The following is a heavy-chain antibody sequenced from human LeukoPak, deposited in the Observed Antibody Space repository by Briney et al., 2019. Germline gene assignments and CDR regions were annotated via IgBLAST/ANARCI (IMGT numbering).Heavy chain of an antibody. CDR1: GFTFSSYG. J-gene: IGHJ4*02. D-gene: IGHD3-22*01. CDR3: AREFHYYFETSGPLEY. Sequence: PGRSLRLSCAASGFTFSSYGMHWVRQAPGKGLEWVALIWYDGNNKYYADSVKGRFTISRDNSKNTLYLQMNSLRAEDTAVYYCAREFHYYFETSGPLEYWGQGSLVTVSS. V-gene: IGHV3-33*01. CDR2: IWYDGNNK.